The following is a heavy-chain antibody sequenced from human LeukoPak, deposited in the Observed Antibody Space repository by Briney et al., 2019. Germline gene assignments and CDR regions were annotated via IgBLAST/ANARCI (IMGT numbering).Heavy chain of an antibody. CDR2: IIPILGIA. CDR1: GGIFSSYA. D-gene: IGHD1-26*01. J-gene: IGHJ3*02. Sequence: EASVKVSCKASGGIFSSYAISWVRQAPGQGLEWMGRIIPILGIANYAQKFQGRVTITADKSTGTAYMDLSSLRSEDTAVYYCARVLLSGIWAFDIWGQGTMVTVSS. V-gene: IGHV1-69*04. CDR3: ARVLLSGIWAFDI.